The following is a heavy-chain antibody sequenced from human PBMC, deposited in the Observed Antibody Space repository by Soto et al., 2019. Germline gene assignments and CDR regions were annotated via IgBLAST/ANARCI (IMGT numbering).Heavy chain of an antibody. CDR2: INHSGST. J-gene: IGHJ6*02. Sequence: PSETLSLTCAVYGGSFSGYYWSWIRQPPGKGLEWIGEINHSGSTNYNPSLKSRVTISVDTSKNQFSLKLRSVTAADTAVYYCARLVRGYCSSTSCYSLFYYYYGMDVWGQGTTVTVS. CDR3: ARLVRGYCSSTSCYSLFYYYYGMDV. V-gene: IGHV4-34*01. CDR1: GGSFSGYY. D-gene: IGHD2-2*01.